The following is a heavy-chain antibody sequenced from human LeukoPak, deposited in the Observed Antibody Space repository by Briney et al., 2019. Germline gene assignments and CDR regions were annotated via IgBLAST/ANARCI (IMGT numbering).Heavy chain of an antibody. CDR1: GGSFSGYY. CDR2: INHSGST. D-gene: IGHD3-22*01. Sequence: PSGTLSLTCAVYGGSFSGYYWSWIRQPPGKGLEWIGEINHSGSTNYNPSLKSRVTISVDTSKNQFSLKLSSVTAADTAVYYCARGDYDSSGYYLLDAFDIWGQGTMVTVSS. V-gene: IGHV4-34*01. CDR3: ARGDYDSSGYYLLDAFDI. J-gene: IGHJ3*02.